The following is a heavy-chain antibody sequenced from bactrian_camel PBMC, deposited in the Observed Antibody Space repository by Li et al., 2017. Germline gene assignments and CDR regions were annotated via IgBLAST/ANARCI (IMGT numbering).Heavy chain of an antibody. CDR1: GFTFSNYD. V-gene: IGHV3S40*01. CDR2: INSGGDST. Sequence: DVQLVESGGGLVQAGGSLRLSCAASGFTFSNYDMSWVRQAPGKGLEWVSAINSGGDSTCLAGSVKGRFTISRDNAKNRVYLQLNSLKTEDMAMYYCASANYGDSSMNYWGQGTQVTVS. J-gene: IGHJ4*01. CDR3: ASANYGDSSMNY. D-gene: IGHD6*01.